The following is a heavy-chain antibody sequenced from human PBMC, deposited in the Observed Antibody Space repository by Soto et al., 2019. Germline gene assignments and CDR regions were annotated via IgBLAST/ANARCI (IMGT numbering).Heavy chain of an antibody. Sequence: LGESLKISCKGSGYRFSDNWIAWVRQMPGKGLEWMGTIYPGDFDTRYSPSFQGQVTISADKSTSTAYLQWSALKASDTAMYYCARTAYGEYYDYTGYYYNFWGQGTLVTVSS. D-gene: IGHD3-22*01. J-gene: IGHJ4*01. V-gene: IGHV5-51*01. CDR2: IYPGDFDT. CDR1: GYRFSDNW. CDR3: ARTAYGEYYDYTGYYYNF.